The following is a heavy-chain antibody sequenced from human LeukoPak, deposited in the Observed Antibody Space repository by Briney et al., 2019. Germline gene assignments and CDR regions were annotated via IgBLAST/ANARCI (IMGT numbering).Heavy chain of an antibody. CDR3: ARDRVDYGGNSDWYFDL. CDR2: IYYSGST. D-gene: IGHD4-23*01. Sequence: SETLSLTCTVSGGSISSSSYYWGWIRQPPGKGLEWIGYIYYSGSTNYNPSLKSRVTISVDTSKNQFSLKLSSVTAADTAVYYCARDRVDYGGNSDWYFDLWGRGTLVTVSS. J-gene: IGHJ2*01. CDR1: GGSISSSSYY. V-gene: IGHV4-61*01.